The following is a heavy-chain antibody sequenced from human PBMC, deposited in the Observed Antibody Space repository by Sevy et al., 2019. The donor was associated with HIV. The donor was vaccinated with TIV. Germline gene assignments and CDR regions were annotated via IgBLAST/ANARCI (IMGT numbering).Heavy chain of an antibody. V-gene: IGHV2-5*02. J-gene: IGHJ6*02. CDR3: ALRGIIAAAGRGLYYYGIDV. CDR2: IYWDDDK. Sequence: SGPTLVKPTQTLTLTCTFSGFSLSTSGVGVGWIRQPPGKALEWLALIYWDDDKRYSPSLKSRLTITKDTSKNQVVLTMTNMDPVDTATYYCALRGIIAAAGRGLYYYGIDVRGQGTTVTVSS. D-gene: IGHD6-13*01. CDR1: GFSLSTSGVG.